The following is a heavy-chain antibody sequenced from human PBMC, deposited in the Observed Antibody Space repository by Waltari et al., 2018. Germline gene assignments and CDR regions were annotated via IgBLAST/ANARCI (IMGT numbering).Heavy chain of an antibody. Sequence: QVQLVESGGGVVQPGRSLRLSCAASGFTFSSYGMNWVRQAPGKGLEWVAVIWYEGSNKYYAGTVKGRFTISIDNSKITLYLHMNSLRAEDEAVYYCARGTRGSYWLSQLDSWGQGTLVTVAS. D-gene: IGHD1-26*01. CDR2: IWYEGSNK. CDR1: GFTFSSYG. CDR3: ARGTRGSYWLSQLDS. J-gene: IGHJ4*02. V-gene: IGHV3-33*01.